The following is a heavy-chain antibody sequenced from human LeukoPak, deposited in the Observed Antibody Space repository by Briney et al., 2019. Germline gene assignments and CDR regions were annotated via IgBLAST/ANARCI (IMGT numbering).Heavy chain of an antibody. Sequence: GGSLRLSCAAPGFSFSNYNMNWVRQGPGKGLEWISYVTTSSSAIYYADSVKGRFTISRDNAKSSLYLQMDSLRDEDTAVYYCARDGGGTGGTYHHTFDLWGQGTMITVSS. CDR3: ARDGGGTGGTYHHTFDL. J-gene: IGHJ3*01. CDR2: VTTSSSAI. CDR1: GFSFSNYN. D-gene: IGHD1-26*01. V-gene: IGHV3-48*02.